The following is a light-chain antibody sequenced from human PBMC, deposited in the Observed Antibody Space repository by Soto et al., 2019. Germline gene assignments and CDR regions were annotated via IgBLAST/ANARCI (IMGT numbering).Light chain of an antibody. J-gene: IGKJ5*01. CDR1: QDISNY. Sequence: DIQMTQSPSSLSASVGDRVTITCQASQDISNYLNWYQQKPGKAPKLLIYDATNLETGVPSRFSGSGSGTDFTFQISSLQPEMIATYYGQQYDNLTPYHFGQGSRLEIK. CDR2: DAT. V-gene: IGKV1-33*01. CDR3: QQYDNLTPYH.